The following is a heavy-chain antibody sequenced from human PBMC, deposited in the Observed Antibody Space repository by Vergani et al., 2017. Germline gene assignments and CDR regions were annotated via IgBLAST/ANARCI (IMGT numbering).Heavy chain of an antibody. J-gene: IGHJ3*02. CDR1: GFTFCYYA. V-gene: IGHV3-49*03. D-gene: IGHD3-10*01. CDR2: IRSKAYGQAT. Sequence: EVQLVESGGDLVQPGRSLRLSCTASGFTFCYYAMDWFRQAPGQGLEWVGGIRSKAYGQATIYAASVEGRFTIPRDDSKSIAYLQMNNLQTEDTAMYYCVRDQVTMRRGSDALDIWGQGTMVTVSS. CDR3: VRDQVTMRRGSDALDI.